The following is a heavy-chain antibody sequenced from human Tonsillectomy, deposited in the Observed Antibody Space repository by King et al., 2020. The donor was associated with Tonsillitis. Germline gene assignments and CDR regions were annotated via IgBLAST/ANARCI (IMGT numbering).Heavy chain of an antibody. CDR1: AASIRSSNSF. CDR2: IDYGATT. V-gene: IGHV4-39*02. Sequence: QLQESGPGLVQTVETLSLTCTVAAASIRSSNSFSGWIRQSPGKGTEGIGSIDYGATTCMSPALNGRVSVSLDSSNNDISLKLNSVTAADTALYYCASLTRSPSRWFRDSWGRGTLVTVSS. J-gene: IGHJ4*02. D-gene: IGHD6-13*01. CDR3: ASLTRSPSRWFRDS.